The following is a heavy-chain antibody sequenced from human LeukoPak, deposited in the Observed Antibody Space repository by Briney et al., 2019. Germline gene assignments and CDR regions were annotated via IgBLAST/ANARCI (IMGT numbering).Heavy chain of an antibody. CDR3: TREARAGNWFDH. D-gene: IGHD5-12*01. CDR2: INPDSGGT. CDR1: GYTFSDYY. Sequence: ASVKVSCKASGYTFSDYYIHWVRQAPGQGLEWMGWINPDSGGTNYAQKFQGRVTMTRDTSLTTVYMELSRLRSDDTAVFYCTREARAGNWFDHWGQGTRVSVSS. V-gene: IGHV1-2*02. J-gene: IGHJ5*02.